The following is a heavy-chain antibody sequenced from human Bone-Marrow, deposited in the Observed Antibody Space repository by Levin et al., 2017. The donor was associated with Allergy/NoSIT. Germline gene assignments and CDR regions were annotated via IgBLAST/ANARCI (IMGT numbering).Heavy chain of an antibody. CDR1: GFTFGSSA. CDR2: ITGSGGGT. V-gene: IGHV3-23*01. CDR3: ANEWDSPWTPGDGLDV. J-gene: IGHJ6*02. D-gene: IGHD3/OR15-3a*01. Sequence: PGGSLRLSCAASGFTFGSSAMNWVRQAPGKGLEWISGITGSGGGTYYADSVKGRFTISSANSKNTLFLQMNSLRAEATAAYYCANEWDSPWTPGDGLDVWGQGTTVTVSS.